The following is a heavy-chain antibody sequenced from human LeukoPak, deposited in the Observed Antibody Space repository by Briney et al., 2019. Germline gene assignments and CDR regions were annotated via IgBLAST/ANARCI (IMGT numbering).Heavy chain of an antibody. V-gene: IGHV4-59*01. CDR2: IYYSGST. CDR3: ARWRDLNCFDP. Sequence: SETLSLTRTVSGDFISSYYWSWIRQPPGKGLEWIGYIYYSGSTNSNPSLRSRVTISIDTSKNQFSLKLSSVTAADTAVYYCARWRDLNCFDPWGQGTLVTVSS. D-gene: IGHD3/OR15-3a*01. J-gene: IGHJ5*02. CDR1: GDFISSYY.